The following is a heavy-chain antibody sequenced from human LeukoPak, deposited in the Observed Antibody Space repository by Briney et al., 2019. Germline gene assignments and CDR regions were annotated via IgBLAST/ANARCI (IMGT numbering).Heavy chain of an antibody. CDR2: ISGSDSKT. D-gene: IGHD4/OR15-4a*01. Sequence: GGSLRVSCAASGFTFTNYAMTWVRQAPGKGLEWVSSISGSDSKTYYADSVKGRFTISRDNAKNTVYLQMNSLRAEDTAIYYCAKDAANYPFFFDFWGQGTPVTVSS. CDR3: AKDAANYPFFFDF. V-gene: IGHV3-23*01. CDR1: GFTFTNYA. J-gene: IGHJ4*02.